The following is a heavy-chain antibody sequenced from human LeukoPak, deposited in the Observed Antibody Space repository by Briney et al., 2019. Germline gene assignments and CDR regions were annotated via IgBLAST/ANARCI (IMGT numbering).Heavy chain of an antibody. J-gene: IGHJ3*02. CDR1: GGSISTGSSY. Sequence: SETLSLTCTVSGGSISTGSSYWGWIRQPPGKGLEWIGSIYYSGNTNYSPSLKSRVTISVDTSKNQVSLKLSSVTAADTAVYYCARVFDAFDIWGQGTMVTVSS. CDR2: IYYSGNT. V-gene: IGHV4-39*07. CDR3: ARVFDAFDI.